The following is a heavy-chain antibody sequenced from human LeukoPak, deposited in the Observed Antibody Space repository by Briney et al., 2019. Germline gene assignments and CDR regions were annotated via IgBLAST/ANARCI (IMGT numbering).Heavy chain of an antibody. CDR1: GFTFSSYG. V-gene: IGHV3-23*01. CDR3: AKSFYYGLLTGPQNWFDP. J-gene: IGHJ5*02. D-gene: IGHD3-9*01. CDR2: ISGSGGST. Sequence: GGSLRLSCAASGFTFSSYGMSWVRQAPGKGLEWVSAISGSGGSTYYADSVKGRFTISRDNSKNTLYLQMNSLRAEDTAIYYCAKSFYYGLLTGPQNWFDPWGQGTLVTVSS.